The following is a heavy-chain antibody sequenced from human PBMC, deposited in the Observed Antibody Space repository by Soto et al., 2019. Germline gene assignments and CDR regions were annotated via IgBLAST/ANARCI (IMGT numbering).Heavy chain of an antibody. CDR3: STAGQWYFWTASYFEH. V-gene: IGHV3-15*05. D-gene: IGHD3-3*01. Sequence: AGTLSLTCAASTLSVTNAGLSWFRQPPRPGLGRVGRSNPKTDRGASYQHAPTVQGSIIVSRDDYKDILNLEINSLKTTDTGVYYCSTAGQWYFWTASYFEHWGQGTLVTVSS. CDR2: SNPKTDRGAS. CDR1: TLSVTNAG. J-gene: IGHJ4*02.